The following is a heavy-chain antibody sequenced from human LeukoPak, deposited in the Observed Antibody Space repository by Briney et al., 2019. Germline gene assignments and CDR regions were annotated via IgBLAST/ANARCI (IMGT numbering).Heavy chain of an antibody. D-gene: IGHD6-6*01. J-gene: IGHJ5*02. V-gene: IGHV7-4-1*01. CDR3: ARDRFIAARLPYNWFDP. CDR2: INTNTGNP. CDR1: GYTFTSYA. Sequence: ASVKVSCKASGYTFTSYAMNWVRQAPGQGLEWMGWINTNTGNPTYAQGFTGRFVFSLDTSVSTAYLQICSLKAEDTAVYYCARDRFIAARLPYNWFDPWGQGTLVTVSS.